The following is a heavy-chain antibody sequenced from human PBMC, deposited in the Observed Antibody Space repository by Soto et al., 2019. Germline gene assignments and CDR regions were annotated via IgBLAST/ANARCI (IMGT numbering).Heavy chain of an antibody. D-gene: IGHD3-10*01. CDR2: ISYDGSNK. V-gene: IGHV3-30*18. CDR1: GFTFSSYG. Sequence: ESGGGVVQPGRSLRLSCAASGFTFSSYGMHWVRQAPGKGLGWVAVISYDGSNKYYADSVKGRFTISRDNSKNTLYLQMNSLRAEDTAVYYCAKDQLRGVRGVITYYYGMDVWGQGTTVTVSS. J-gene: IGHJ6*02. CDR3: AKDQLRGVRGVITYYYGMDV.